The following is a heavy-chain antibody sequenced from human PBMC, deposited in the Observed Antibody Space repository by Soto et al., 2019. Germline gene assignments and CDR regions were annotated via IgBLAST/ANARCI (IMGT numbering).Heavy chain of an antibody. J-gene: IGHJ6*02. CDR3: AKPLVGIPPPVYYAMDV. V-gene: IGHV3-23*01. Sequence: GGSLRLSCAASGFIFSSYAMTWVRQSPGKGLEWVATISGSGGTTYHADSVKGRFTISRDNSKNTLYLEMNSLRGEDTARYYSAKPLVGIPPPVYYAMDVWGQATMVTLSS. CDR2: ISGSGGTT. D-gene: IGHD2-21*01. CDR1: GFIFSSYA.